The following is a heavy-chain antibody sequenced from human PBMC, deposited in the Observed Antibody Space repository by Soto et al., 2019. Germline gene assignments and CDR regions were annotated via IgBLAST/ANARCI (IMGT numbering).Heavy chain of an antibody. V-gene: IGHV1-69*01. Sequence: QVQLVQSGAEVRKPGSSVKVSCKASGGTFSSYAFSWVRQAPGHGLEWMGGFVPMSGTANYAQKFQGRLTLTADESTRTVYLALSSLRSEDTAVYYCSRGVVGATDFDYWGQGTLVTVSS. D-gene: IGHD1-26*01. CDR3: SRGVVGATDFDY. J-gene: IGHJ4*02. CDR2: FVPMSGTA. CDR1: GGTFSSYA.